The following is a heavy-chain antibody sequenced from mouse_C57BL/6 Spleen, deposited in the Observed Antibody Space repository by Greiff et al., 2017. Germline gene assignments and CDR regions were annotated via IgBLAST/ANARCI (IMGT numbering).Heavy chain of an antibody. Sequence: EVKLMESGGGLVQPKGSLKLSCAASGFTFNTYAMHWVRQAPGKGLEWVARIRRKSSNYATYYADSVKDRFTISRDDSQSMLYLQMNNLKTEDTAMYYCVREGYRALYAMDYWGQGTSVTVSS. J-gene: IGHJ4*01. CDR1: GFTFNTYA. CDR3: VREGYRALYAMDY. D-gene: IGHD2-12*01. CDR2: IRRKSSNYAT. V-gene: IGHV10-3*01.